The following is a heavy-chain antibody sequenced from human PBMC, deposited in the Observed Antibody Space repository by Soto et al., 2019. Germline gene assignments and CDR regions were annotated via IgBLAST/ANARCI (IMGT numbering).Heavy chain of an antibody. CDR2: ISPYNGHT. V-gene: IGHV1-18*01. Sequence: GASVKVSCKASGYTFKKYGITWVRQAPGQGLEWMGWISPYNGHTNYAQKLQGRVTMTTDTSTSTAYMELRSLRSDDTAVYYCARHRNFFDYWGQGTXVTVSS. J-gene: IGHJ4*02. CDR1: GYTFKKYG. CDR3: ARHRNFFDY.